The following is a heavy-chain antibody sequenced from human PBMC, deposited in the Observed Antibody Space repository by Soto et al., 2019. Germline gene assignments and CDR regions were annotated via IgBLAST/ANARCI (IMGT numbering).Heavy chain of an antibody. CDR1: GFTFSSYA. D-gene: IGHD6-13*01. Sequence: RLSCAASGFTFSSYAMSWVRQAPGKGLEWVSAISGSGGSTDYADSVKGRFTISRDNSKNTLYLQMNSLRAEDTAVYYCAKDGSSWYPFDYWGQGTLVTVSS. CDR2: ISGSGGST. V-gene: IGHV3-23*01. J-gene: IGHJ4*02. CDR3: AKDGSSWYPFDY.